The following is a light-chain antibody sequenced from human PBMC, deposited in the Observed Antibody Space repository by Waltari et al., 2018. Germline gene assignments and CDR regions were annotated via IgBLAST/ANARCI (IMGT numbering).Light chain of an antibody. J-gene: IGKJ4*01. CDR3: QQYNNWLT. V-gene: IGKV3-15*01. CDR1: QSVSSN. Sequence: EIVMTRSPATLSVSPGERATLSCRASQSVSSNLAWYQQKPGQAPRLLIYGASTRATGIPARFSGSGSGTEVTLTISSLQSEDFAVYYCQQYNNWLTFGGGTKVEIK. CDR2: GAS.